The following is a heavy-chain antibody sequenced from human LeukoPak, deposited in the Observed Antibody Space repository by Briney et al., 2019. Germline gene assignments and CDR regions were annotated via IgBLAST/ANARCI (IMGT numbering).Heavy chain of an antibody. J-gene: IGHJ3*02. CDR2: IYYSGST. CDR1: GGSISSYY. Sequence: PSETLSLTCTVSGGSISSYYWSLIRQPPGKGLEWIGYIYYSGSTNYNPSLKSRVTISVDTSKNQFSLKLSSVTAADTAVYYCARRSGSYRAFDIWGQGTMVTVSS. D-gene: IGHD1-26*01. CDR3: ARRSGSYRAFDI. V-gene: IGHV4-59*08.